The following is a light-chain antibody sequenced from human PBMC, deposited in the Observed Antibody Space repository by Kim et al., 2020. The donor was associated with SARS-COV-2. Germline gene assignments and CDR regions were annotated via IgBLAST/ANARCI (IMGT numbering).Light chain of an antibody. CDR1: NIGSKS. V-gene: IGLV3-21*04. J-gene: IGLJ3*02. CDR3: QVWDSSSDHPV. CDR2: YDS. Sequence: SYELTQPPSVSVAPGKTARITCGGNNIGSKSVYWYQQKPGQAPVLVIYYDSDRTSGIPERFSGPNSGNTDTLTISRVEVGDEADYYCQVWDSSSDHPVFGGGTQVTVL.